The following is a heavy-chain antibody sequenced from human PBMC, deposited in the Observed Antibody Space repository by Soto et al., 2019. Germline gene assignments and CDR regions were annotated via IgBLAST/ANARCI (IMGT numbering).Heavy chain of an antibody. D-gene: IGHD1-26*01. V-gene: IGHV1-3*01. Sequence: ASVKVSCKASGYTFTSYAMHWVRQAPGQRLEWMGWINAGNGNTKYSQKFQGRVTITRDTSASTAYMELSSLRSEDTAVYYCARGGSLYWYFDLWGQGTTVTVSS. CDR2: INAGNGNT. CDR3: ARGGSLYWYFDL. CDR1: GYTFTSYA. J-gene: IGHJ2*01.